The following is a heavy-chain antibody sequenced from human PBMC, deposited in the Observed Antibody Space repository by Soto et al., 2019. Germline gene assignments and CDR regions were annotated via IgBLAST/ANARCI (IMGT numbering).Heavy chain of an antibody. CDR1: GYSFTSYW. D-gene: IGHD3-22*01. J-gene: IGHJ4*02. CDR2: IYPGDSDT. CDR3: ARPYYYDSSGYYVAY. V-gene: IGHV5-51*01. Sequence: GESLKISCQGSGYSFTSYWIGWVRQMPGKGLEWMGIIYPGDSDTRYSPSFQGQVTISADKSISTAYLQWSSLKASDTAMYYCARPYYYDSSGYYVAYWGQGTLVTVSS.